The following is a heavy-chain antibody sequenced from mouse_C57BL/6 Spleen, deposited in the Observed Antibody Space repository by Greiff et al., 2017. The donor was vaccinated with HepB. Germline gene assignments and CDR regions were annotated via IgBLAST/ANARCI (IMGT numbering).Heavy chain of an antibody. CDR2: IHPSDSDT. V-gene: IGHV1-74*01. CDR1: GYTFTSYW. CDR3: AISNYYPRAMDY. D-gene: IGHD2-1*01. Sequence: QVQLKQPGAELVKPGASVKVSCKASGYTFTSYWMHWVKQRPGQGLEWIGRIHPSDSDTNYNQKFKGKATLTVDKSSSTAYMQLSSLTSEDSAVYYCAISNYYPRAMDYWGQGTSVTVSS. J-gene: IGHJ4*01.